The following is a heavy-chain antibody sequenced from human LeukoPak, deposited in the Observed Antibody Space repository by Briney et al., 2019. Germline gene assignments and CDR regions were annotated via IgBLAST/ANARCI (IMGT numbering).Heavy chain of an antibody. CDR1: GGSISSGGYY. CDR2: IYHSGST. V-gene: IGHV4-30-2*01. Sequence: PSQTLSLTCTVSGGSISSGGYYWRWIRQPPGKGLEWIGYIYHSGSTYYNPSLKSRVTISVDRSKNQFSLKLSSVTAADTAVYYCALVVPAAIGGYNWFDPWGQGTLVTVSS. CDR3: ALVVPAAIGGYNWFDP. D-gene: IGHD2-2*02. J-gene: IGHJ5*02.